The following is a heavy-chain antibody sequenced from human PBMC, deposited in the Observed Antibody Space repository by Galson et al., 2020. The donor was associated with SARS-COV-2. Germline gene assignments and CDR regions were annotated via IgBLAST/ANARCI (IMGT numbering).Heavy chain of an antibody. J-gene: IGHJ4*02. Sequence: SETLSLTCTVSGGSISSGDYYWSWIRQPPGKGLEWIGYIYYSGSTYYNPSLKSRVTISVDTSKNQFSLKLSSVTAADTAVYYCARDNKDCTNGVCYEGDFDYWGQGTLVTVSS. D-gene: IGHD2-8*01. CDR2: IYYSGST. CDR1: GGSISSGDYY. CDR3: ARDNKDCTNGVCYEGDFDY. V-gene: IGHV4-30-4*01.